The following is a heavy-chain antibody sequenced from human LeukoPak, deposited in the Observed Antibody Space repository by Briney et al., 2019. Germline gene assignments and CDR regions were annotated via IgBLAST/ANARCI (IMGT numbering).Heavy chain of an antibody. J-gene: IGHJ5*02. Sequence: SETLSRTCTVSGGSLGSYYWSWIRQPPGKGLEWIGNIYNTGSTNDNPSLRSRVTISVDTSKNQFTLKLTSVTDADTAVYYCARHGPSSGSYYDLWGQGTVVSVSS. CDR1: GGSLGSYY. CDR2: IYNTGST. D-gene: IGHD1-26*01. CDR3: ARHGPSSGSYYDL. V-gene: IGHV4-59*08.